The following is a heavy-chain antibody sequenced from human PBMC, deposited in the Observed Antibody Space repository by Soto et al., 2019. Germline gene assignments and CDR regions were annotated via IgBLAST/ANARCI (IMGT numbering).Heavy chain of an antibody. V-gene: IGHV4-34*01. Sequence: PSETLSLTCAVYGGSSSDYFWSWIRQPPGKGLEWIGEINHSGSTNYNPSLKSRVTISVDTYKNQFSLILNSVTAADTAVYYCAAKYPSGVYLTYHNSSDYWGQGSLVTVPQ. D-gene: IGHD3-22*01. CDR2: INHSGST. CDR3: AAKYPSGVYLTYHNSSDY. CDR1: GGSSSDYF. J-gene: IGHJ4*02.